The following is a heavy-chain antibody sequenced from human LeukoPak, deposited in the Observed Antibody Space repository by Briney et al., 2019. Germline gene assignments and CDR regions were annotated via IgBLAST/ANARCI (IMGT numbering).Heavy chain of an antibody. CDR1: GGSISNYY. CDR2: IFYSGST. J-gene: IGHJ4*02. CDR3: ARVPSVTTVDY. D-gene: IGHD4-17*01. Sequence: SETLSLTCTVSGGSISNYYWSWIRQPPGKGLEWIGYIFYSGSTNYNPSLKSRVTISVDTSKNQFSLKLSSVTAADTAVYYCARVPSVTTVDYWGQGTLVTVSS. V-gene: IGHV4-59*01.